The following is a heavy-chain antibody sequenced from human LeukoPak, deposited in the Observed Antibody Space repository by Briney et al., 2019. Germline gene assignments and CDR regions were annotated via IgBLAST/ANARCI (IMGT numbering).Heavy chain of an antibody. CDR2: IYYSGST. V-gene: IGHV4-59*01. Sequence: SETLSLTCTVSGGSISSYYWSWIRQPPGKGLEWIGYIYYSGSTNYNPSLKSRVTISVDTSKNQFSLKLSSVTAADTAVYYCARDRSYDFWSGYYVSYYYGMDVWGQGTTVTVSS. D-gene: IGHD3-3*01. CDR1: GGSISSYY. J-gene: IGHJ6*02. CDR3: ARDRSYDFWSGYYVSYYYGMDV.